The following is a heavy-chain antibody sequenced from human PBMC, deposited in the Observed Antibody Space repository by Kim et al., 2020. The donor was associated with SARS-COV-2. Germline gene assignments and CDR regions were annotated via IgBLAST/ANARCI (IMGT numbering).Heavy chain of an antibody. CDR1: GFSLSTSGMC. Sequence: SGPTLVKPTQTLTLTCTFSGFSLSTSGMCVSWIRQPPGKALEWLALIDWDDDKYYSTSLKTRLTISKDTSKNQVVLTMTNMDPVDTATYYCARVKAGIAVAGPFDYWGQGTLVTVSS. D-gene: IGHD6-19*01. V-gene: IGHV2-70*01. J-gene: IGHJ4*02. CDR2: IDWDDDK. CDR3: ARVKAGIAVAGPFDY.